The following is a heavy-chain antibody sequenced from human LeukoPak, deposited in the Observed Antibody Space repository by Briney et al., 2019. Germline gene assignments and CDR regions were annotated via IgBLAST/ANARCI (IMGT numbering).Heavy chain of an antibody. V-gene: IGHV3-7*01. D-gene: IGHD2-15*01. J-gene: IGHJ4*02. CDR1: GFTFSSYW. CDR2: IKQDGSKK. Sequence: PGGSVRLSCAASGFTFSSYWMTWVRQAPGKGLEWVANIKQDGSKKDYVDSVKGRFTIFRDNAKDSLYLQMNSLRVEDTAVYYCARGVGDNGILGYWGRGTMVAVSS. CDR3: ARGVGDNGILGY.